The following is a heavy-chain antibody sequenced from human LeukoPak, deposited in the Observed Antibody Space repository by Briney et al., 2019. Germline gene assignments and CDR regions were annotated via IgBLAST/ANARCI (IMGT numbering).Heavy chain of an antibody. J-gene: IGHJ4*02. CDR1: GYTLTGHY. D-gene: IGHD2-2*01. CDR2: INPNSGGT. Sequence: ASVKVSCKASGYTLTGHYMHWLRQAPGQGLEWMAWINPNSGGTYYAQNFHDRITMTRDTSISTAYMELSRLRSDDTAIYYCARANALYCSSTSCLFDYWGQGTLVTVSS. CDR3: ARANALYCSSTSCLFDY. V-gene: IGHV1-2*02.